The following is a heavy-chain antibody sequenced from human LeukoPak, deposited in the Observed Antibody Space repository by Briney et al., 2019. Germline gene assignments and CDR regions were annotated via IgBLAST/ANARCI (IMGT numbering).Heavy chain of an antibody. D-gene: IGHD1-1*01. V-gene: IGHV3-21*01. CDR1: GFTFSTYS. CDR2: ISSGSSYI. CDR3: ARARAGIQAGFDY. Sequence: GGSLRLSCAASGFTFSTYSINWVRQAPGKGLEWVSSISSGSSYIYYADSVKGRFTISRDNAKNSLYLQMNSLRVEDTAVYYCARARAGIQAGFDYWGQGTLVTVSS. J-gene: IGHJ4*02.